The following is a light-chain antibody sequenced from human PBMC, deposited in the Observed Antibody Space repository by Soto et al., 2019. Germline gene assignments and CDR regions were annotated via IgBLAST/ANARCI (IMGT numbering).Light chain of an antibody. CDR2: EVS. CDR1: SSDVGGSNY. J-gene: IGLJ2*01. V-gene: IGLV2-8*01. CDR3: SSFAGNNNLV. Sequence: QSALTQPPSASGSPGQSVTISCTGTSSDVGGSNYVSWYQKHPGKTPKLMISEVSKRPSGVPDRFSGSKSGNTASLTVSGLQAEDEADYYCSSFAGNNNLVFGGGTKLTVL.